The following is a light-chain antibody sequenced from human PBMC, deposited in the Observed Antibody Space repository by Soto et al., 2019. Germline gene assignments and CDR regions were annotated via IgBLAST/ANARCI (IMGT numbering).Light chain of an antibody. J-gene: IGKJ5*01. CDR2: AAS. V-gene: IGKV1-12*01. CDR1: QSLNSW. Sequence: DFQMTQSPSTLSASVGDRVSITCRASQSLNSWLAWYQQKPGKAPKLLIFAASTLQSGVPSRFSGSGSRTDFTLTITSLQPEDIGTYYCQQTDTLPSTFGQGTRLEIK. CDR3: QQTDTLPST.